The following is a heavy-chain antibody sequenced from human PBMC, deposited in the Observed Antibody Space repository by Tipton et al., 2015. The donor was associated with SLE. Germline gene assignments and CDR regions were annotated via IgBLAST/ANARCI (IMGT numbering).Heavy chain of an antibody. CDR2: IYHSWTA. CDR3: ARYPESNYHWFGP. CDR1: GGSISSSRYY. D-gene: IGHD4-11*01. Sequence: TLSLTCTVSGGSISSSRYYWGWIRQPPGKVLEWIGSIYHSWTAYYNPSLKSRVTISVDKSKNQISLKLSSVTAADTAVYYCARYPESNYHWFGPWGQGALVTVAS. V-gene: IGHV4-39*07. J-gene: IGHJ5*02.